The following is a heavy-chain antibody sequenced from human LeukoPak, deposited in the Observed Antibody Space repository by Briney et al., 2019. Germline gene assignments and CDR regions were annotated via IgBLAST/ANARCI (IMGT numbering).Heavy chain of an antibody. J-gene: IGHJ5*02. CDR1: GASISSSY. D-gene: IGHD3-10*01. CDR2: VYYSGTT. Sequence: SETLSLTCFVSGASISSSYWSWIRQSPGKGLEWIGCVYYSGTTNYNPSLKSRVTISIDTSKNQFSLTLRSVTAADTALYYCARDYYHGSGGKWFDPWGQGTLVTVSS. V-gene: IGHV4-59*01. CDR3: ARDYYHGSGGKWFDP.